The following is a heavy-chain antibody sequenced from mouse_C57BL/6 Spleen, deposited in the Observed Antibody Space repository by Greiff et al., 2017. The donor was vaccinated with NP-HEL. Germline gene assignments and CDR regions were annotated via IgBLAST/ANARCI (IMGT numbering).Heavy chain of an antibody. CDR2: IDPSDSET. CDR3: ARDGELPFFYFDY. D-gene: IGHD2-1*01. V-gene: IGHV1-52*01. Sequence: QVQLKQSGAELVRPGSSVKLSCKASGYTFTSYWMHWVKQRPIQGLEWIGNIDPSDSETQYNQKFKDKATLTVDKSSSTAYMQRSSLTSEDSAVYYCARDGELPFFYFDYWGQGTTLTVSS. CDR1: GYTFTSYW. J-gene: IGHJ2*01.